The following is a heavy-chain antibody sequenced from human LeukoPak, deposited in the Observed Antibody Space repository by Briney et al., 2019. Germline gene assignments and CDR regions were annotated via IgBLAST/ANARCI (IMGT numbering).Heavy chain of an antibody. J-gene: IGHJ4*02. D-gene: IGHD6-6*01. CDR3: ARPKYSSSLAFDY. CDR2: IYPGDSDT. Sequence: GESLKISCKDSGNTFTTSLIVWVRQMPGKGLEWMGIIYPGDSDTKYSPSFQGQVTISADKSISTAYLQWSSLKASDTAIYYCARPKYSSSLAFDYWGQGNPVTVSS. V-gene: IGHV5-51*01. CDR1: GNTFTTSL.